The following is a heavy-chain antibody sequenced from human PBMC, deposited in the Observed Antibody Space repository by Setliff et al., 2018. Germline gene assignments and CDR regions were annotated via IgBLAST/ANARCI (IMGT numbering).Heavy chain of an antibody. Sequence: SETLSLTCTVSGDSISRSSDYWGWIRQPPGKGLEWIGSIYYSGSTSYNPSLKSRVTISVDTSKNQFSLKLSSENSLTLQMNSLRVEDTAVYYCSRDLQGSGDYVVDYWGQGTLVTVSS. CDR3: RVEDTAVYYCSRDLQGSGDYVVDY. CDR2: IYYSGST. D-gene: IGHD4-17*01. V-gene: IGHV4-39*01. J-gene: IGHJ4*02. CDR1: GDSISRSSDY.